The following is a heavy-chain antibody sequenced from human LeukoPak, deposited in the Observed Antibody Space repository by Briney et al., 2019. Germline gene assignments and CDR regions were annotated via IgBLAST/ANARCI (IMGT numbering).Heavy chain of an antibody. Sequence: SETLFLTCTVSGGSISSSSYYWGWIRQPPGKGLEWIGSIYYSGSTYYNPSLKSRVTISVDTSKNQFSLKLSSVTAADTAVYYCARRGDYDTFRDRNWFDPWGQGTLVTVSS. J-gene: IGHJ5*02. D-gene: IGHD3-9*01. CDR1: GGSISSSSYY. CDR2: IYYSGST. CDR3: ARRGDYDTFRDRNWFDP. V-gene: IGHV4-39*01.